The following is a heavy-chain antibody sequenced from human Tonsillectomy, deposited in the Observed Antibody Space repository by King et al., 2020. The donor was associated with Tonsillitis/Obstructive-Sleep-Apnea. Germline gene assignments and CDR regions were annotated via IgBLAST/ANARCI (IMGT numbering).Heavy chain of an antibody. V-gene: IGHV1-69*01. CDR2: IIPIFGTA. Sequence: VQLVESGAEVKKPGSSVKVSCKASGGTFSSYAISWVRKAPGQGLEWMGGIIPIFGTANYAQKFQGRVTITADESTSTAYMELSSLRSEDTAVYYCARVTGSGSGWFDPWGQGTLVSVSS. CDR3: ARVTGSGSGWFDP. CDR1: GGTFSSYA. J-gene: IGHJ5*02. D-gene: IGHD3-10*01.